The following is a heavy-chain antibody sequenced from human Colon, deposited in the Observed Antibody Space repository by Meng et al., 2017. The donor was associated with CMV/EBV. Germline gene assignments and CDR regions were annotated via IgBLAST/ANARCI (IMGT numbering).Heavy chain of an antibody. CDR3: ADGGSGYDFGGGGFDY. Sequence: SGPPLITPTHTVTLICSFSVFSLNTVQLSVGWIRQPPRKALEWLALVYLNDDKRYNPTLNNSLTVTKDTSKNQVVLRVTNMDAVDSGTYFCADGGSGYDFGGGGFDYWGQGTMVTVSS. D-gene: IGHD5-12*01. CDR2: VYLNDDK. V-gene: IGHV2-5*01. J-gene: IGHJ4*02. CDR1: VFSLNTVQLS.